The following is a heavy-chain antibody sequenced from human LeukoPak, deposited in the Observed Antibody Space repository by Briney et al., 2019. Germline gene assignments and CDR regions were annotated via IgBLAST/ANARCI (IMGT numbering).Heavy chain of an antibody. CDR1: GFTFSSYS. CDR3: ARVRSSPTLKYYYMDV. V-gene: IGHV3-21*01. J-gene: IGHJ6*03. Sequence: GGSLRLSCAATGFTFSSYSMNWVRQAPGKGLEWVSSIRSSSSYIYCADSVKGRFNISRDNAKNSLYLQMNSLRAEDTAVYYCARVRSSPTLKYYYMDVWGKGTTVTVSS. CDR2: IRSSSSYI. D-gene: IGHD6-19*01.